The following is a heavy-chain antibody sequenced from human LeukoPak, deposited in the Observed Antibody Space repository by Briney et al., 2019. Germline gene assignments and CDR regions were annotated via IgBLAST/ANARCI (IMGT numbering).Heavy chain of an antibody. Sequence: TSETLSLTCTVSGGSISSSSYYWGWIRQRPGKGLEWIGSIYYSGSTYYNPSLKSRVTISVDTSKNQFSLKLSSVTAADTAVYYCARQATGEKQQLASFDYWGQGTLVTVSS. CDR3: ARQATGEKQQLASFDY. CDR1: GGSISSSSYY. V-gene: IGHV4-39*01. CDR2: IYYSGST. D-gene: IGHD6-13*01. J-gene: IGHJ4*02.